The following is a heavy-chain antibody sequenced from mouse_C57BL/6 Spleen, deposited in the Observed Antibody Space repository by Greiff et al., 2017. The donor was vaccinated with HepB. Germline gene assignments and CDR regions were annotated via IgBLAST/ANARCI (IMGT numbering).Heavy chain of an antibody. Sequence: EVQLQESGPGLVKPSQSLSLTCSVTGYSITSGYYWNWIRQFPGNKLEWMGYISYDGSNNYNPSLKNRISITRDTSKNQFFLKLNSVTTEDTATYYCARDALGYYGFAYWGQGTLVTVSA. CDR2: ISYDGSN. CDR1: GYSITSGYY. J-gene: IGHJ3*01. CDR3: ARDALGYYGFAY. D-gene: IGHD2-3*01. V-gene: IGHV3-6*01.